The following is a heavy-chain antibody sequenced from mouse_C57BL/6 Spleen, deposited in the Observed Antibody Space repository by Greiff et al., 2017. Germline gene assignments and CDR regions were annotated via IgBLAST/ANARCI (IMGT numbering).Heavy chain of an antibody. J-gene: IGHJ2*01. CDR1: GYTFTDYN. CDR2: INPNNGGT. V-gene: IGHV1-22*01. D-gene: IGHD1-1*01. CDR3: APGSSYGGY. Sequence: VQLKESGPELVKPGASVKMSCKASGYTFTDYNMHWVKQSHGKSLEWIGYINPNNGGTSYNQKFKGKATLTVNKSSSTAYMELRSLTSEDSAVYYCAPGSSYGGYWGQGTTLTVSS.